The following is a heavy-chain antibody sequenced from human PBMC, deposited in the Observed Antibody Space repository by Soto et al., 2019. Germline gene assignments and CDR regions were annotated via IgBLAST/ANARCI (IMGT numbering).Heavy chain of an antibody. D-gene: IGHD4-17*01. CDR1: GFTFRSYW. CDR3: AGDKPYGDSHDY. Sequence: PGGSLRLSCAASGFTFRSYWMSWVRQAPGRGLESLANINQDGSGRHYVDSAKGRFTISRDNAKNLLYLQVNSLRADDTAVYYCAGDKPYGDSHDYWGQGTLVTVYS. V-gene: IGHV3-7*03. J-gene: IGHJ4*02. CDR2: INQDGSGR.